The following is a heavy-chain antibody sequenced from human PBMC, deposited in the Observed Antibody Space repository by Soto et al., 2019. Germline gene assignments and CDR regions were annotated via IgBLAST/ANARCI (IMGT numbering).Heavy chain of an antibody. CDR3: ARGLGYYDFWSGYYNRWFDP. J-gene: IGHJ5*02. CDR1: GGSFSGYY. D-gene: IGHD3-3*01. V-gene: IGHV4-34*01. CDR2: INHSGST. Sequence: LSLTCAVYGGSFSGYYWSWIRQPPGKGLEWIGEINHSGSTNYNPSLKSRVTISVDTSKNQFSLKLSSVTAADTAVYYCARGLGYYDFWSGYYNRWFDPWGQGTLVTVSS.